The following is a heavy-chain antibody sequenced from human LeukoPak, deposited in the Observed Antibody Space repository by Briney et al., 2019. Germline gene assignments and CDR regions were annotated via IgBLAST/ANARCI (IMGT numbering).Heavy chain of an antibody. J-gene: IGHJ4*02. CDR1: GSSISSSSYY. D-gene: IGHD5-18*01. CDR2: IYYSGST. Sequence: PSETLSLTCTVSGSSISSSSYYWGWIRQPPGRGLEWIGSIYYSGSTYYNPSLKSRVTISVDTSKNQFSLKLSSVTAADTAVYYCARRGGYSYDYEYWGQGTLLTVSS. CDR3: ARRGGYSYDYEY. V-gene: IGHV4-39*01.